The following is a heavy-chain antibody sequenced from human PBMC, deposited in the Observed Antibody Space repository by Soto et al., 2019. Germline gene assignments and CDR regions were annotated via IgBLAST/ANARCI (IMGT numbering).Heavy chain of an antibody. D-gene: IGHD3-10*01. Sequence: SETLSLTCTVSGGSISSSSYYWGWIRQPPGKGLEWIGSIYYSGSTYYNPSLKSRVTISVDTSKNQFSLKLSSVTAADTAVYYCARTGSSQTTNYYYYYGMDVWGQGTTVTVSS. CDR1: GGSISSSSYY. J-gene: IGHJ6*02. V-gene: IGHV4-39*01. CDR3: ARTGSSQTTNYYYYYGMDV. CDR2: IYYSGST.